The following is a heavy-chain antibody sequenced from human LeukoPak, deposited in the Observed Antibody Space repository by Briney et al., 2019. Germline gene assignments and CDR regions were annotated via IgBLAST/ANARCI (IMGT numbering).Heavy chain of an antibody. CDR1: GGSISSSSYY. Sequence: SETLSLTCTVSGGSISSSSYYWGWIRRPPAKGLEWIGSLHYSRSTYHHPSLKSRVTISVDTSKNQFSLKLSSVTAADTAVYYCASHHYGGILYFFDYWGQGTLVTVSS. J-gene: IGHJ4*02. D-gene: IGHD4-23*01. V-gene: IGHV4-39*01. CDR2: LHYSRST. CDR3: ASHHYGGILYFFDY.